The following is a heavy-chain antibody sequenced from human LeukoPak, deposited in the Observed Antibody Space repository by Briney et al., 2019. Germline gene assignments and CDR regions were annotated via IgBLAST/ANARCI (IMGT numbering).Heavy chain of an antibody. CDR2: IYPDDSDT. D-gene: IGHD1-26*01. J-gene: IGHJ4*02. Sequence: GESLKISCKVSGYSFNTHWIAWVRQMPGKGLEWMWIIYPDDSDTKYSPSFQGQVTISADNSTNTAHLQWSSLKASDSAIYYCARVKIIVGAYDYWGQGTLVTVSS. CDR3: ARVKIIVGAYDY. CDR1: GYSFNTHW. V-gene: IGHV5-51*01.